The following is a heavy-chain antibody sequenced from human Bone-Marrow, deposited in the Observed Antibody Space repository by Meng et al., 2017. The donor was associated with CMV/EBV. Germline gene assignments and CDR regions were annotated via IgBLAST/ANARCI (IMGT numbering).Heavy chain of an antibody. J-gene: IGHJ4*02. CDR1: GFTFSDYY. D-gene: IGHD5-18*01. CDR3: VGDAAMVAWD. CDR2: ITSSGSNM. Sequence: GGSLRLSCAASGFTFSDYYMSWIRQAPGKGLEWVSYITSSGSNMYYIDSVKGRFTISRDNAKNSLYLQMNSLRAEDTAVYYCVGDAAMVAWDWGQETLVTVSS. V-gene: IGHV3-11*01.